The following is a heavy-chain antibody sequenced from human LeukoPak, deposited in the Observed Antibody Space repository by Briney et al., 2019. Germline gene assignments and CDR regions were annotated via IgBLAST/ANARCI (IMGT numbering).Heavy chain of an antibody. D-gene: IGHD5-18*01. Sequence: SSETLSLTCTVSGGSISSYYWSWIRQPPGKGLEWIGYIYYSGSTNYNPSLKSRVTISVDTSKNQFSLKLSSVTAADTAVYYCARVPVDTAMDLYYYYGMDVWGQGTTVTVSS. J-gene: IGHJ6*02. CDR1: GGSISSYY. CDR3: ARVPVDTAMDLYYYYGMDV. CDR2: IYYSGST. V-gene: IGHV4-59*01.